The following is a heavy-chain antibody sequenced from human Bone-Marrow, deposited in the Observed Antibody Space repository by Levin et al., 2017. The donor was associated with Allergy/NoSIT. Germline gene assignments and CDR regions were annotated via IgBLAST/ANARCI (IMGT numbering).Heavy chain of an antibody. CDR1: GYTFTGYY. J-gene: IGHJ6*03. V-gene: IGHV1-2*02. CDR3: ARGERNQLLRKRGYYMDV. CDR2: INPNSGGT. D-gene: IGHD2-2*01. Sequence: ASVKVSCKASGYTFTGYYMHWVRQAPGQGLEWMGWINPNSGGTNYAQKFQGRVTMTRDTSISTAYMELSRLRSDDTAVYYCARGERNQLLRKRGYYMDVWGKGTTVTVSS.